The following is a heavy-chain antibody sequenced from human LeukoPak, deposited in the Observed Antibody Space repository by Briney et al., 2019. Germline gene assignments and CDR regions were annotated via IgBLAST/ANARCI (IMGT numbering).Heavy chain of an antibody. D-gene: IGHD3-3*01. J-gene: IGHJ6*02. CDR3: ATPGWGYDFWSGYLGDYYGMDV. V-gene: IGHV3-23*01. Sequence: VXXAPGKGXXXVXAIXGSGGXXYYADSVKGRFTISRDNSKNTLYLQMNSLRAEDTAVYYCATPGWGYDFWSGYLGDYYGMDVWGQGTTVTVSS. CDR2: IXGSGGXX.